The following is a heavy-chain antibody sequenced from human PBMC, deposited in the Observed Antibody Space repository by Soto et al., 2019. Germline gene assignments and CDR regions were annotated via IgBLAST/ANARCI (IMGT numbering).Heavy chain of an antibody. Sequence: PSETLSLTCAVYGGSFSGYYWSWIRQPPGKGLEWIGEINHSGSTNYNPSLKSRVTISVDTSKNQFSLKLSSVTAADTAVYYCATTYYYGSGSYFFFNYWGQGTLVTVSS. D-gene: IGHD3-10*01. J-gene: IGHJ4*02. CDR1: GGSFSGYY. V-gene: IGHV4-34*01. CDR3: ATTYYYGSGSYFFFNY. CDR2: INHSGST.